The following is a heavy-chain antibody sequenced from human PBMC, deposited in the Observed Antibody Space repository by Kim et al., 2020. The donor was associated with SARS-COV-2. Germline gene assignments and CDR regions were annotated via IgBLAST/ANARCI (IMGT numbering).Heavy chain of an antibody. CDR1: GFTFDDYA. Sequence: GGSLRLSCAVSGFTFDDYAMHWVRQAPGKGLEWVAGISGDGGSTYYADSVKGRFTISRDNSKNSLYLQMNSLRTEDTALYYCASRYNCNDGGAVVAFVF. D-gene: IGHD1-1*01. J-gene: IGHJ3*01. CDR2: ISGDGGST. CDR3: ASRYNCNDGGAVVAFVF. V-gene: IGHV3-43*02.